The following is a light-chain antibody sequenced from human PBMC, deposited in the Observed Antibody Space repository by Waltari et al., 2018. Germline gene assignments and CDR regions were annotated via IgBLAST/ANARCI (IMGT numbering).Light chain of an antibody. V-gene: IGLV1-40*01. CDR1: SPNIGARPD. CDR2: GNT. J-gene: IGLJ3*02. Sequence: QSVLTQPPSVSGAPGPRVPIPCTGTSPNIGARPDVNGYPQLPGTAPTAATAWYQQLPGTAPKVVVYGNTFPPSGVPDRFTGSKSGTSASLAITGLQAEDEADYYCQSYDTSLSDWVFGGGTKLTVL. CDR3: QSYDTSLSDWV.